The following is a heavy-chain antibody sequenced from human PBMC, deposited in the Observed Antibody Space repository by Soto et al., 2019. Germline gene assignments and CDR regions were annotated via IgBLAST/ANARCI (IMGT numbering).Heavy chain of an antibody. D-gene: IGHD6-19*01. J-gene: IGHJ6*02. CDR3: ARDGIDSSGWYGAYYYYGMDV. CDR1: GFTFSSYW. Sequence: PGGSLRLSCAASGFTFSSYWMSWVRQAPGKGLEWVANIKQDGSEKYYVDSVKGRFTTSRDNAKNSLYLQMNSLRAEDTAVYYCARDGIDSSGWYGAYYYYGMDVWGQGTTVTVSS. V-gene: IGHV3-7*01. CDR2: IKQDGSEK.